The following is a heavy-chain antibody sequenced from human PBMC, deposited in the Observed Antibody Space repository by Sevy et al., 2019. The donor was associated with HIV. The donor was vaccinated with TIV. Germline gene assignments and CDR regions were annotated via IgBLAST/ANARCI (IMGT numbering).Heavy chain of an antibody. CDR1: GYTFTSYA. Sequence: ASVKVSCKASGYTFTSYAMHWVRQAPGQRLEWMGWINAGNGNTKYSQKFQDRVTITRDTSASTAYMELSSLRSEDTAVYYCARRKAGYSSYYFDYWGQGTLVTVSS. J-gene: IGHJ4*02. CDR3: ARRKAGYSSYYFDY. D-gene: IGHD6-19*01. V-gene: IGHV1-3*01. CDR2: INAGNGNT.